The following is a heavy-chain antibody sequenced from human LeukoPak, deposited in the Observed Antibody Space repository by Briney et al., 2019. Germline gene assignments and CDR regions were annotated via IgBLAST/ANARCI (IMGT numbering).Heavy chain of an antibody. CDR3: ARDGISFPHYYYGMDV. CDR1: GYTFTSYG. Sequence: ASVKVSCKASGYTFTSYGISWVRQAPGQGLEWMGWISAYNGNTNYAQKLQGRVTMTTDTSTSTAYMELRSLRSDDTAVYYCARDGISFPHYYYGMDVWGQGTTVTVSS. CDR2: ISAYNGNT. J-gene: IGHJ6*02. D-gene: IGHD4-23*01. V-gene: IGHV1-18*01.